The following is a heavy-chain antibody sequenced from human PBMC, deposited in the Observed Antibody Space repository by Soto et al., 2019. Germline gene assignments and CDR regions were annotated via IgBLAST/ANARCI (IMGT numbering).Heavy chain of an antibody. D-gene: IGHD3-22*01. CDR1: GGTFSSFA. Sequence: QVQLVQSGAEVKKPGSSVKVSCKSSGGTFSSFAFSWVRQAPGEGLEWMGGLVVILGSTNYAQKFEGRVTITADEGSSTAYMEVSGLRSEDTAVYFCASGYYDSSGHSIDYWGQGTQVTVST. V-gene: IGHV1-69*01. J-gene: IGHJ4*02. CDR3: ASGYYDSSGHSIDY. CDR2: LVVILGST.